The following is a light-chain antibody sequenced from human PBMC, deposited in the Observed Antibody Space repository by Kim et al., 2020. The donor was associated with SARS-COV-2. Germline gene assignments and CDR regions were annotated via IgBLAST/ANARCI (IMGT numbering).Light chain of an antibody. CDR1: QRISTW. CDR3: QQYNRDSWYT. Sequence: ASVGYRVTITCRASQRISTWLAWYQQKPGKAPKLLIYRAASLESGVPSRFSGSGSGTEFILTISSLQPDDFATYYCQQYNRDSWYTFGQGTKLEI. CDR2: RAA. V-gene: IGKV1-5*03. J-gene: IGKJ2*01.